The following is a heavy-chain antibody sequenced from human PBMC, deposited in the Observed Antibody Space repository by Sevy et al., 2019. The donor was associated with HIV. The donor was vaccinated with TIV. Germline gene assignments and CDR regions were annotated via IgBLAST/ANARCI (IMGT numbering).Heavy chain of an antibody. CDR3: AAGPEIALWSPPVGH. CDR1: GLTFTSYY. CDR2: MNHGGGGT. D-gene: IGHD5-18*01. J-gene: IGHJ4*02. Sequence: ASVKVSCKASGLTFTSYYMHWVRQAPGQGLEGMGMMNHGGGGTSYAQKFQGRVTMTSDTSTSTVLMELSSLRSEDTAVYYCAAGPEIALWSPPVGHWGQGTLVTVSS. V-gene: IGHV1-46*01.